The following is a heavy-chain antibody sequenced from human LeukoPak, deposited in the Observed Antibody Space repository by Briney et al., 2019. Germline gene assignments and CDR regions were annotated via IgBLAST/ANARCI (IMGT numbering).Heavy chain of an antibody. CDR1: GFTFSSYA. CDR2: ISSSSSYI. Sequence: GGSLRLSCAASGFTFSSYAMSWVRQAPGKGLEWVSSISSSSSYIYYADSAKGRFTISRDNAKNSLYLQMNSLRAEDTAVYYCARDVGNYGNFDYWGQGTLVTVSS. V-gene: IGHV3-21*01. J-gene: IGHJ4*02. CDR3: ARDVGNYGNFDY. D-gene: IGHD1-7*01.